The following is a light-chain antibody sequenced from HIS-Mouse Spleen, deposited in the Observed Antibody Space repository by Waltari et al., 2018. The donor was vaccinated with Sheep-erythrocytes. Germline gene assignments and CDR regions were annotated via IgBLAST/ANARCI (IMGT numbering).Light chain of an antibody. CDR3: CSYAGSSTPWV. J-gene: IGLJ3*02. CDR1: SSYVGRSHL. V-gene: IGLV2-23*01. CDR2: EGS. Sequence: QSALTQPASVSGSPGQSITISCPGTSSYVGRSHLVLWSQQHPGKAPKLMIYEGSKRPSGVSNRFSGSKSGNTASLTISGLQAEDEADYYCCSYAGSSTPWVFGGGTKLTVL.